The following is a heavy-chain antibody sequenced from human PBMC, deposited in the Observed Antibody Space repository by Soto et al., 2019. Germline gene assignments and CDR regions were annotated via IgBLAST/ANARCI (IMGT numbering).Heavy chain of an antibody. V-gene: IGHV3-21*01. CDR3: ARSRDTNLRYFDY. J-gene: IGHJ4*02. CDR2: ISSSSSYI. CDR1: GFTFSSYS. Sequence: PGGSLRLSCAASGFTFSSYSMNWVRQAPGKGLEWVSSISSSSSYIYYADSVKGRFTISRDNAKNSLYLQMNSLRAEDTAVYYCARSRDTNLRYFDYWGQGTLVTVSS.